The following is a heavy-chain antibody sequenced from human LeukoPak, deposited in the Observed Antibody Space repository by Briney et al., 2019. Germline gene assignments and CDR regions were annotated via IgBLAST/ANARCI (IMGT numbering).Heavy chain of an antibody. V-gene: IGHV3-48*04. CDR2: ISSSGSTI. CDR1: GFTFSSYS. CDR3: ARVARGYSGAMSYYYYYYMDV. D-gene: IGHD5-18*01. J-gene: IGHJ6*03. Sequence: GGSLRLSCAASGFTFSSYSMNWVRQAPGKGLEWVSYISSSGSTIYYADSVRGRFTISRDNAKNSLYLQMNSLRVEDTAVYYCARVARGYSGAMSYYYYYYMDVWGKGTTVTVSS.